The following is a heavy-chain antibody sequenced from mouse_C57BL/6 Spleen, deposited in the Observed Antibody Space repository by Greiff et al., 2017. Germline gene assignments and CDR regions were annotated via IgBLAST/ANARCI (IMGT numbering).Heavy chain of an antibody. J-gene: IGHJ2*01. CDR1: GYSITSGYY. Sequence: EVQLQESGPGLVKPSQSLSLTCSVTGYSITSGYYWNWIRQFPGNKLEWMGYISYDGSNNYNPSLKNRISITRDTSKNQFFLKLNSVTTEDTATYYCARGGTVGYFDYWGQGTTLTVSS. V-gene: IGHV3-6*01. D-gene: IGHD2-14*01. CDR3: ARGGTVGYFDY. CDR2: ISYDGSN.